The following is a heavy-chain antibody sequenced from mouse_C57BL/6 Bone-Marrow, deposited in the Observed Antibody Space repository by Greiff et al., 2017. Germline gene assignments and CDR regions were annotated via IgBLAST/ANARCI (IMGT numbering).Heavy chain of an antibody. CDR2: IYPGEGGT. D-gene: IGHD1-1*01. V-gene: IGHV1-82*01. J-gene: IGHJ1*03. CDR1: GYAFSSSW. Sequence: QVQLQQSGPELVKPGASVKISCKASGYAFSSSWMNWVKQRPGKGLEWIGRIYPGEGGTKYNGKFKGKATLTADKSSSTAYMQLSSLTSEDSAVYFCARRYYGSWWYFDVWGTGTTVTVSS. CDR3: ARRYYGSWWYFDV.